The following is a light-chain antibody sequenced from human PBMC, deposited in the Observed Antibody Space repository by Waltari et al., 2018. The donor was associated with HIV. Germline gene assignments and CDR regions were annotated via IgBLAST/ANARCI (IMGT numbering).Light chain of an antibody. CDR2: EDN. CDR3: QCYDSSNANGV. CDR1: SGGIASNY. Sequence: NFMLTQPHSVSESPGKTVTISFTGSSGGIASNYVQWYQQRPASAPTTVIYEDNQRPSGVPDRVSVSIDSSCNTGSLTISGRKTEDEDDYYCQCYDSSNANGVFGGGTKLNVL. V-gene: IGLV6-57*02. J-gene: IGLJ3*02.